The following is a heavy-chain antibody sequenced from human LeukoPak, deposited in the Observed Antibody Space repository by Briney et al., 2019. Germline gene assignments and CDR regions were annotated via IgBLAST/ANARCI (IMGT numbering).Heavy chain of an antibody. J-gene: IGHJ6*02. D-gene: IGHD1-26*01. CDR2: IIPIFGTA. V-gene: IGHV1-69*05. Sequence: GSSVKVSCKASGGTFSSYAISWVRQAPGQGLEWMGGIIPIFGTANYAQKFQGRVTITTDESTSTAYMELSSLRSEDTAVYYCARGGKPGIVGAIMDFHYYYGMDVWGQGTTVTVSS. CDR1: GGTFSSYA. CDR3: ARGGKPGIVGAIMDFHYYYGMDV.